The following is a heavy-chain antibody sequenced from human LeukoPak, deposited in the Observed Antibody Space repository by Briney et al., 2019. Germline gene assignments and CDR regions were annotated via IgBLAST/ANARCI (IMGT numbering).Heavy chain of an antibody. CDR3: AADSEGSGSYYEDYYGMDV. D-gene: IGHD3-10*01. V-gene: IGHV3-7*01. J-gene: IGHJ6*02. CDR1: GFTFSSYA. Sequence: GGSLRLSCAASGFTFSSYAMSWVRQAPGKGLEWVANIKQDGSEKYYVDSVKGRFTISRDNAKNSLYLQMNSLRAEDTAVYYCAADSEGSGSYYEDYYGMDVWGQGTTVTVSS. CDR2: IKQDGSEK.